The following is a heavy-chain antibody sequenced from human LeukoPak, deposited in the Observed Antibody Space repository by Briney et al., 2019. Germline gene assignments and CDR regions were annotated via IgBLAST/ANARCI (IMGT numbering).Heavy chain of an antibody. D-gene: IGHD3-16*02. Sequence: ALVKVSRKASGYNLTRLGISWVRPAPGQGPEWMGLNRAYNGNTNYAQKLQGRVTMTTDTSTSTAYMELRSLRSDDTAVYYCARCDYLPGGYHENRPFDYWGQGTLVTVSS. CDR3: ARCDYLPGGYHENRPFDY. V-gene: IGHV1-18*01. J-gene: IGHJ4*02. CDR2: NRAYNGNT. CDR1: GYNLTRLG.